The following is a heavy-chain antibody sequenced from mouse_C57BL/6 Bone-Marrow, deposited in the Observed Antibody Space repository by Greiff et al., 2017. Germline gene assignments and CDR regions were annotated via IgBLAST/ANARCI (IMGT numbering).Heavy chain of an antibody. CDR1: GYTFTSYW. J-gene: IGHJ1*03. Sequence: QVQLQQPGAELVKPGASVKLSCKASGYTFTSYWMHWVKQRPGQGLEWIGMIHPNSGSTNYNEKFKSKATLTVDKSSSTAYMQLSSLTSEDPAVYYCARKDSNYVWYFDVWGTGTTGTGSS. CDR2: IHPNSGST. CDR3: ARKDSNYVWYFDV. D-gene: IGHD2-5*01. V-gene: IGHV1-64*01.